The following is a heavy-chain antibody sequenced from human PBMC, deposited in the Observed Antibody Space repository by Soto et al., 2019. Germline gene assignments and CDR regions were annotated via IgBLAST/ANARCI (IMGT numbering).Heavy chain of an antibody. CDR3: ARGQQPDAFDI. CDR2: INAGNGNT. D-gene: IGHD6-13*01. J-gene: IGHJ3*02. CDR1: GYTFTGYA. V-gene: IGHV1-3*01. Sequence: ASVKVSCKASGYTFTGYAMHWVRQAPGQRLEWMGWINAGNGNTKYSQKFQGRVTITRDTSASTAYMELSSLRSEDTAVYYCARGQQPDAFDIWGQGTMVTVSS.